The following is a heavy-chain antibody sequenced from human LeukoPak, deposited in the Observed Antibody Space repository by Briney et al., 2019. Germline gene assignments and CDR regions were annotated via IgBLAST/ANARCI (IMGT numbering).Heavy chain of an antibody. V-gene: IGHV1-24*01. J-gene: IGHJ5*02. CDR2: LDPEDGET. Sequence: ASVKVSCKVSGYTLTEVALHWVRQVPGKGLEWMGGLDPEDGETVYARKFQGRVTMTEDTSTDTAYMELSSLSSEDTAVYYCATCLPPDGIVGATVDWFDPWGQGTLVTVSS. D-gene: IGHD1-26*01. CDR1: GYTLTEVA. CDR3: ATCLPPDGIVGATVDWFDP.